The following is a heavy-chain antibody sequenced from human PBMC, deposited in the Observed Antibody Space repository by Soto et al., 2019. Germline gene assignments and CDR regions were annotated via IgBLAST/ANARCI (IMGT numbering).Heavy chain of an antibody. J-gene: IGHJ4*02. V-gene: IGHV3-23*01. CDR1: GFTFSIYA. CDR3: AKAKEYYYDSSGYYGFDY. Sequence: GGSLRLSCAASGFTFSIYAMSWVRQAPGKGLEWVSAISGSGGSTYYADSVKGRFTISRDNSKNTLYPQMNSLRAEDTAVYYCAKAKEYYYDSSGYYGFDYWGQGTLVTVSS. D-gene: IGHD3-22*01. CDR2: ISGSGGST.